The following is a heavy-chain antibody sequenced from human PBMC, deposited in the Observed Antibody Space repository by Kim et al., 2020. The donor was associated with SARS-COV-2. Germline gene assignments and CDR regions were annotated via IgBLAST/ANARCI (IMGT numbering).Heavy chain of an antibody. CDR2: ISYDGSNK. CDR1: GFTFSSYA. J-gene: IGHJ4*02. D-gene: IGHD1-26*01. CDR3: ARDNSGSYKVPDY. V-gene: IGHV3-30-3*01. Sequence: GGSLRISCAASGFTFSSYAMHWVRQAPGKGLEWVAVISYDGSNKYYADSVKGRFTISRDNSKNTLYLQMNSLRAEDTAVYYCARDNSGSYKVPDYWGQGT.